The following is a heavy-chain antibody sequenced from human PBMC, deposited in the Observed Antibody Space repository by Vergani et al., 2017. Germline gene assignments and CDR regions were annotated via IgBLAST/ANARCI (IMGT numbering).Heavy chain of an antibody. Sequence: EVQLLESGGDLVQPGGSLRLSCAASGFTFNHYAMNWVRQAPGKGLEWVSGISGSGGSTYYAGSVKGRFTISRDSSKNTLYLQMNSLSAGDTAVYYCAKANHRNSGYDYLYYYHAMDVWCQGTTVTVAS. CDR3: AKANHRNSGYDYLYYYHAMDV. J-gene: IGHJ6*02. CDR1: GFTFNHYA. D-gene: IGHD5-12*01. CDR2: ISGSGGST. V-gene: IGHV3-23*01.